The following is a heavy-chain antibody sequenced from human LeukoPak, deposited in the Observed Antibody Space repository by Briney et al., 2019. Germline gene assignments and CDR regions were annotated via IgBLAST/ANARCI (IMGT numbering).Heavy chain of an antibody. V-gene: IGHV1-69*04. CDR2: IIPILGIA. D-gene: IGHD3-22*01. Sequence: ASVKVSCKASGGTFSSYAISWVRQAPGQGLEWMGRIIPILGIANYAQKFQGRVTITAGKSTSTAYMELSSLRSEDTAVYYCACYDSSGYHPPYFDYWGQGTLVTVSS. CDR3: ACYDSSGYHPPYFDY. J-gene: IGHJ4*02. CDR1: GGTFSSYA.